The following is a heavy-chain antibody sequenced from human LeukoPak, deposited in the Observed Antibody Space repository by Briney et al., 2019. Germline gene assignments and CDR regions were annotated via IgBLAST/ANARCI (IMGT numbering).Heavy chain of an antibody. D-gene: IGHD2-2*01. J-gene: IGHJ4*02. CDR3: RVVPAAAFDY. CDR2: INPNSGGT. V-gene: IGHV1-2*02. Sequence: ASVKVSCKASGYTFTGYYMHRVRQAPGQGLEWMGWINPNSGGTNYAQKFQGRVTMTRDTSISTAYMELSRLRSDDTAVYYCRVVPAAAFDYWGQGTLVTVSS. CDR1: GYTFTGYY.